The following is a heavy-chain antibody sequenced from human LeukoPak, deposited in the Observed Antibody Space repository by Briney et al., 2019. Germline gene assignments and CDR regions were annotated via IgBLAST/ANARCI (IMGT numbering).Heavy chain of an antibody. Sequence: SETLSLTCTVSGGSISNYYWSWIRQPPGKGLEWIGYIYYSGSTNYSPSLKSRVTISVDTPKNQFSLKLSSVTAADTAVYYCARQSLCPSRSWSSNNWFFPCVQGTLVTVSS. CDR1: GGSISNYY. CDR3: ARQSLCPSRSWSSNNWFFP. D-gene: IGHD3-16*02. V-gene: IGHV4-59*08. CDR2: IYYSGST. J-gene: IGHJ5*02.